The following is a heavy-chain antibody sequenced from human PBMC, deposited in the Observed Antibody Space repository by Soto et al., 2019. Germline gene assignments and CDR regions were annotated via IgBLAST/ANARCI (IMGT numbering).Heavy chain of an antibody. J-gene: IGHJ4*02. CDR2: IYYSGST. CDR3: ARHTPAISISDH. Sequence: QLQLQESGPGLVKPSETLSLTCTVSGGSISSSSYYWGWIRQRPGKGLEWLGSIYYSGSTYYNPSLKSRVTISVDTSKNQFSLKLSSVTAADTAVYYCARHTPAISISDHWGQGTLVTVSS. CDR1: GGSISSSSYY. D-gene: IGHD2-15*01. V-gene: IGHV4-39*01.